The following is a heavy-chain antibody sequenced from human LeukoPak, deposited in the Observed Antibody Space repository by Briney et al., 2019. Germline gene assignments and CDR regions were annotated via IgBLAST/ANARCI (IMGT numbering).Heavy chain of an antibody. CDR1: GFTFSSYG. Sequence: GGSLRLSCGASGFTFSSYGMHWVRQAPGKGLEWVAVRSYDGSNKYYADSVKGRFTISRDNSKNTLYLQMNSLRAEDTAVYYCAKGASALWFGEFLYWGQGTLVTVSS. D-gene: IGHD3-10*01. V-gene: IGHV3-30*18. J-gene: IGHJ4*02. CDR3: AKGASALWFGEFLY. CDR2: RSYDGSNK.